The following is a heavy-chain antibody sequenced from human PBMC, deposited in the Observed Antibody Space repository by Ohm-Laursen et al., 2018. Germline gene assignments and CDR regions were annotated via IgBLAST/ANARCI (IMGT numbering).Heavy chain of an antibody. CDR2: IYYSGST. J-gene: IGHJ4*02. Sequence: SQTLSLTCTVSGGSISSYYWSWIRQPPGKGLEWIGYIYYSGSTNYNPSLKSRVTISVDTSKNQFSLKLSSVTAADTAVYYCAGRIAASFDYWGQGTLVTVSS. V-gene: IGHV4-59*08. D-gene: IGHD6-13*01. CDR1: GGSISSYY. CDR3: AGRIAASFDY.